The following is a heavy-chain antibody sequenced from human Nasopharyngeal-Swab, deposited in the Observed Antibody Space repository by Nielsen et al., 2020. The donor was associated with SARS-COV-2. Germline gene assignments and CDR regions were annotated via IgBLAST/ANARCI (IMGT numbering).Heavy chain of an antibody. CDR3: ALSRDYGTFNY. D-gene: IGHD4-17*01. Sequence: GEPLKISCAASGSTFSGYAMTWVRQAPGKGLEWVSTFYSGGSSTFYAEPVKGRFTISRDNAKNTLYLQMNSLRVEDTAEYYCALSRDYGTFNYWGQGTLVTVSS. CDR1: GSTFSGYA. J-gene: IGHJ4*02. CDR2: FYSGGSST. V-gene: IGHV3-23*03.